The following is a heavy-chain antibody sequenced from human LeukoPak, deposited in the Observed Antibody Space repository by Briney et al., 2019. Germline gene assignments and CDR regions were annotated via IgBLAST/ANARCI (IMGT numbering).Heavy chain of an antibody. CDR1: GFTFRSYW. D-gene: IGHD6-19*01. J-gene: IGHJ4*02. Sequence: GGSLRPSCAASGFTFRSYWMHWVRQAPGKGLVWVSLIHSDGRTTNYADSVKGRFTISRDNAKNTLFLQMNSLRADDTAVYYCARGRGWNLDYWGQGTLVTVSS. CDR3: ARGRGWNLDY. CDR2: IHSDGRTT. V-gene: IGHV3-74*01.